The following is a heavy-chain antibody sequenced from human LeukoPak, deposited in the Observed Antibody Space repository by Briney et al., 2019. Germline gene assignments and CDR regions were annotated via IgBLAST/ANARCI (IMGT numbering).Heavy chain of an antibody. Sequence: VASVKVSCKASGYTFTGYYMHWVRQAPGQGLEWMGWINPNSGGTNYAQKFQGRVTMTTDTSTSTAYMELRSLRSDDTAVYYCARVYSSGWYHFDYWGQGTLVTVSS. CDR1: GYTFTGYY. V-gene: IGHV1-2*02. CDR3: ARVYSSGWYHFDY. D-gene: IGHD6-19*01. J-gene: IGHJ4*02. CDR2: INPNSGGT.